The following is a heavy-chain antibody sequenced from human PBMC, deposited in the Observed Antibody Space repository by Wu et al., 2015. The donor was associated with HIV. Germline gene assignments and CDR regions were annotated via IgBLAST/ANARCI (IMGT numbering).Heavy chain of an antibody. CDR1: GYTSTGHY. D-gene: IGHD2-15*01. J-gene: IGHJ4*02. CDR3: ARDYCSGGFCHYFFDS. CDR2: TNPNSGGT. Sequence: QVQLLQSGAEVKKPGASVKVSCQTSGYTSTGHYTHWVRQAPGQRPEWMGWTNPNSGGTTFAPKFQGRITMTRDTSTSTAYLEVRGLRADDTAVYYCARDYCSGGFCHYFFDSWGQGTLVTVSS. V-gene: IGHV1-2*02.